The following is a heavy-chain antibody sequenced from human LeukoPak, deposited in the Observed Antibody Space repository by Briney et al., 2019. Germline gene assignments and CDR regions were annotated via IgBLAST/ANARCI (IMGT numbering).Heavy chain of an antibody. V-gene: IGHV3-64*01. CDR3: AKGGVVHAFDI. CDR2: ISSNGGST. D-gene: IGHD2-15*01. Sequence: GGSLRLSCAASGFTFSSYAMHWVRQAPGKGLEYVSAISSNGGSTYYANSVKGRFTISRDNSKNTLYLQMNSLRAEDTAVYYCAKGGVVHAFDIWGQGTMVTVSS. J-gene: IGHJ3*02. CDR1: GFTFSSYA.